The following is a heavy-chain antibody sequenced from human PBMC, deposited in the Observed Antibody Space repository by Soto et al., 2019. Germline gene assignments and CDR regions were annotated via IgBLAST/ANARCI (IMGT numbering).Heavy chain of an antibody. CDR1: GFSLSNPRMG. D-gene: IGHD3-22*01. J-gene: IGHJ4*02. Sequence: PTLVNPTDTLTLTCTVPGFSLSNPRMGVSWIRQPPGKALGWLAHIFSNDEKSYSTSLKSRLTISRDTSKSQVALTMTNMDPVDTATYYCARIQRISMIVVSKPYFDYWGQGALVTVSS. CDR2: IFSNDEK. CDR3: ARIQRISMIVVSKPYFDY. V-gene: IGHV2-26*01.